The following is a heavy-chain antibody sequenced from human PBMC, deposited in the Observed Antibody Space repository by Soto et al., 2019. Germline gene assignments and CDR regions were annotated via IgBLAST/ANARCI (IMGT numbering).Heavy chain of an antibody. J-gene: IGHJ4*02. D-gene: IGHD3-22*01. CDR3: ARTQNKGTYYYDSSGYPRPGFDY. Sequence: SETLSLTCTVSGGSISSSSYYWGWIRQPPGKGLEWIGSIYYSGSTYYSPSLKSRVTISVDTSKNQFSLKLSSVTAADTAVYYCARTQNKGTYYYDSSGYPRPGFDYWGQGTLVTVSS. CDR1: GGSISSSSYY. V-gene: IGHV4-39*01. CDR2: IYYSGST.